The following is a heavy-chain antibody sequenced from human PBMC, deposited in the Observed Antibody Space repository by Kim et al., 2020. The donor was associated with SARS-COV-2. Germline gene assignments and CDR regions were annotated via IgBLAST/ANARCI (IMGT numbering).Heavy chain of an antibody. J-gene: IGHJ4*02. CDR3: ARGGRQFDY. D-gene: IGHD1-26*01. CDR1: GDLVSSNSAS. V-gene: IGHV6-1*01. Sequence: SQTLSLSCAVSGDLVSSNSASWHWIRQSPSRGLEWLGRTFYRSTWYHDYTESVESRITINPDTSKNQFSLQLTSVTPEDTAIYYCARGGRQFDYWGQGTLVTVSS. CDR2: TFYRSTWYH.